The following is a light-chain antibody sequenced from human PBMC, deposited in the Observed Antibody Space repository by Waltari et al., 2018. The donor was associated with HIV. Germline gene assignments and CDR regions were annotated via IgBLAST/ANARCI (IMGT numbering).Light chain of an antibody. Sequence: DLLMTQSPDSLAVSLGERDTVICNSSQRLYSSSNKNSLAWYQQKPGHPPVLLIYWASTRNSGVPDRFSGSGSGTDFTLTISSLQAEDVAVYYCQQYYTTPYTFGQGTKLGIK. CDR2: WAS. CDR3: QQYYTTPYT. V-gene: IGKV4-1*01. J-gene: IGKJ2*01. CDR1: QRLYSSSNKNS.